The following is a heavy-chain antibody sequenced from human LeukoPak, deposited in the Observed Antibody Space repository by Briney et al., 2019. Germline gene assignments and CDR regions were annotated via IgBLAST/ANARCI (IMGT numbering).Heavy chain of an antibody. D-gene: IGHD3-10*01. V-gene: IGHV3-23*01. Sequence: GGSLRLSCVASGFTFSSYAMSWVRQAPGKGLEWVSTISVGGGDTNYADSAKGRFTISRDNSKNTLYLQMNSLRAEDTAVYYCSRDFYGSGSSIIDYWGQGTLVTVSS. CDR2: ISVGGGDT. J-gene: IGHJ4*02. CDR3: SRDFYGSGSSIIDY. CDR1: GFTFSSYA.